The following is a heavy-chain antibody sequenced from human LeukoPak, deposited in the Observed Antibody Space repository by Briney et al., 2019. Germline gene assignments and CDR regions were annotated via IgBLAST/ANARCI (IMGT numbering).Heavy chain of an antibody. CDR3: AKSALGEYVGPQDY. CDR1: GFTFSSYA. CDR2: ISGSGGSK. V-gene: IGHV3-23*01. D-gene: IGHD3-16*01. J-gene: IGHJ4*02. Sequence: GGSLRLSCAASGFTFSSYAMTWVRQAPGKGLEWVSSISGSGGSKHYVDSVKGRFTISRDSSKNTLSLQMNSLRAEDTAVYYCAKSALGEYVGPQDYWGQGTLVTVSS.